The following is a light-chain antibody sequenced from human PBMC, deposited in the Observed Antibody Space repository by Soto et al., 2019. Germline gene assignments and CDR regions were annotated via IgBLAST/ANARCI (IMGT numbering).Light chain of an antibody. CDR2: EDN. CDR3: QSCDRNDVI. CDR1: SGSIDSNY. J-gene: IGLJ2*01. V-gene: IGLV6-57*01. Sequence: NFMLTQPHSVSESPGKTVTISCTRSSGSIDSNYVQWYQQRPGSSPTTVICEDNRRPSGVPDRFSGSIDSSSNSASLTISGLKTEDEADYYCQSCDRNDVIFGGGTKVTVL.